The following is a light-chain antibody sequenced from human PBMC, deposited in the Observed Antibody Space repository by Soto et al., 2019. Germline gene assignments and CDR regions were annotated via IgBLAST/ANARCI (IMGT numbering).Light chain of an antibody. V-gene: IGKV3-15*01. CDR1: QGISNY. CDR3: QQYNNWPLT. CDR2: GAS. J-gene: IGKJ5*01. Sequence: MTQSPSSLPASVGDRVTITCLASQGISNYLAWYQQKPGQAPRLLIYGASSSATGIPVRFSGSGSGTEFTLTISSLQSEDFAVYYCQQYNNWPLTFGQGTRLE.